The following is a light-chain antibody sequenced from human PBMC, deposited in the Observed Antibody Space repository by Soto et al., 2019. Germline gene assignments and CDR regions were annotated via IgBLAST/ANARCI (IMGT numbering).Light chain of an antibody. CDR1: QFINNY. V-gene: IGKV1-39*01. CDR2: AAS. J-gene: IGKJ2*01. Sequence: DIQMTQSPSSLSAFVGDRVTITCRASQFINNYLSWYRQKPGKAPKLLIYAASSLQSGVPSRFSGSGSGRDFTLTISSLEPEDFASYYCQQTYSTPKTFGQGTKLEIK. CDR3: QQTYSTPKT.